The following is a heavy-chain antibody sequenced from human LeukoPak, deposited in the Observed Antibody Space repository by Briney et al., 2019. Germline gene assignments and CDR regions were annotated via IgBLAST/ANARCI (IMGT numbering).Heavy chain of an antibody. V-gene: IGHV4-39*01. CDR2: IYYSGST. Sequence: SETLSLTCTVSGGSISSSSYYWGWIRQPPGKGLEWIGSIYYSGSTYYNPSLKSRVTISVDTSKNQFSLKLSSVTAADTAVYYCARPFSDTAEANGGFAFDIWGQGTMVTVSS. CDR1: GGSISSSSYY. J-gene: IGHJ3*02. CDR3: ARPFSDTAEANGGFAFDI. D-gene: IGHD2-8*01.